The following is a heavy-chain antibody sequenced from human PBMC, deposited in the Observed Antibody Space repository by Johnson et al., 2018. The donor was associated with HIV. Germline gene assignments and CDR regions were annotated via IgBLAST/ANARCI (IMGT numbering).Heavy chain of an antibody. D-gene: IGHD1-26*01. J-gene: IGHJ3*01. Sequence: EVQLVESGGGWVQPGGSLRLSCAASGFSFSDYAMSWVRQAPGKGLEWVSGISGGGGSTYYAESVKGRFTISRDNSKNTLYLQMNSLRPEDAAVYYCVRGRGELLGGAFDVWGQGTMVTVSS. CDR2: ISGGGGST. CDR3: VRGRGELLGGAFDV. V-gene: IGHV3-23*04. CDR1: GFSFSDYA.